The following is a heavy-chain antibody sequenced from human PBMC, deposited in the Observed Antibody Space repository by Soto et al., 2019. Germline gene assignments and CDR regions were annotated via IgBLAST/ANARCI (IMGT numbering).Heavy chain of an antibody. V-gene: IGHV4-39*01. D-gene: IGHD4-17*01. CDR1: GGSISSSSYY. Sequence: SETLSLTCTVSGGSISSSSYYWGWIRQPPGKGLEWIGSIYYSGSTYYNPSLKSRVTISVDTSKNQFSLKLSSVTAADTAVYYCARLALDYGDYVSYYFDYWGQGTLVTVSS. CDR2: IYYSGST. CDR3: ARLALDYGDYVSYYFDY. J-gene: IGHJ4*02.